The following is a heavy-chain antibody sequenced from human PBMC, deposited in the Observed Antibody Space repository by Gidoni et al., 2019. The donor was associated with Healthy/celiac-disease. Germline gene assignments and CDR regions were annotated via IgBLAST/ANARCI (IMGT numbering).Heavy chain of an antibody. V-gene: IGHV3-15*01. CDR2: IKSKTDGGTT. J-gene: IGHJ3*02. CDR1: GFTCSNAW. D-gene: IGHD1-26*01. Sequence: EVQLVESGGGLVKPAGSLRLSCAASGFTCSNAWMSWVRQAPGKGLVWVGRIKSKTDGGTTDYAATVKGRFTISRDDSKNTLYLKMNSLKTEDTAVYYCTTDPLGATRENAFDIWGQGTMVTVSS. CDR3: TTDPLGATRENAFDI.